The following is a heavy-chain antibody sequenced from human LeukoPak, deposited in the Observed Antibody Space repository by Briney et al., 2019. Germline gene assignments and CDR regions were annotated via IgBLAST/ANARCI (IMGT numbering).Heavy chain of an antibody. Sequence: SGGSLRLSCAASGFTFSSYAMSWVRQAPGKGLEWVSAISGSGGSTYYADSVKGRFTISRDNSKNTLYLQMNSLRAEDTAVYYCATQNLRFGELSHYWGQGTLVTVSS. CDR2: ISGSGGST. CDR3: ATQNLRFGELSHY. J-gene: IGHJ4*02. V-gene: IGHV3-23*01. D-gene: IGHD3-10*01. CDR1: GFTFSSYA.